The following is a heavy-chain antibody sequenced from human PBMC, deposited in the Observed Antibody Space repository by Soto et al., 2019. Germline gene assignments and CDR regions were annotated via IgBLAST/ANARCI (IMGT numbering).Heavy chain of an antibody. Sequence: QVQLVESGGGVVQPGRSLRLSCAASGFTFSSYAMHWVRQAPGKGLEWVAVISYDGSNKYYADSVKGRFTISRDNSKNTLYLQMNSLRAEDTAVYYCARGSGGYSYGYGYYYYGMDVWGQGTTVTVSS. CDR2: ISYDGSNK. CDR1: GFTFSSYA. CDR3: ARGSGGYSYGYGYYYYGMDV. V-gene: IGHV3-30-3*01. D-gene: IGHD5-18*01. J-gene: IGHJ6*02.